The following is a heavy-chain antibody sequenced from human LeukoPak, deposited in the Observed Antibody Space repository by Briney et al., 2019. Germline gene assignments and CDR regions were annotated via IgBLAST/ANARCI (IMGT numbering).Heavy chain of an antibody. CDR2: IYYSGST. Sequence: PSQTLSLTCTVSGGSISSGDYYWSWIRQPPGKGLEWIGYIYYSGSTYYNPSLKSRVTISVDTSKNQFSLKLSSVTAADTAVYYCARVDSGGYPGGYWGQGTLVTVSS. CDR1: GGSISSGDYY. D-gene: IGHD1-26*01. J-gene: IGHJ4*02. CDR3: ARVDSGGYPGGY. V-gene: IGHV4-30-4*01.